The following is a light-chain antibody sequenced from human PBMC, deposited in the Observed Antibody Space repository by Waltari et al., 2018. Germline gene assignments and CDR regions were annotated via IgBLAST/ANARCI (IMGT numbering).Light chain of an antibody. CDR1: QNVRTK. V-gene: IGKV3-15*01. CDR2: DAS. Sequence: EIVMTQFPATLSVSPGDRATFSCRANQNVRTKLAWYQHKPGQPPRLLIHDASTSAYDIPPRCSGRGSGTDFTLTISSLQSEDFAVYYCQQYNEWSPLTFGGGTQIDIK. J-gene: IGKJ4*01. CDR3: QQYNEWSPLT.